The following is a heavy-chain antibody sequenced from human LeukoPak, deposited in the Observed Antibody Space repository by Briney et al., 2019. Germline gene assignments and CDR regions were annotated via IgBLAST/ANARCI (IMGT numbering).Heavy chain of an antibody. D-gene: IGHD3-22*01. CDR2: IWYDGSNK. Sequence: PGGSLRLSCAASGFTFSIYGMHWVRQAPGKGLEWGAVIWYDGSNKYYADSVKGRFTISRDNSKNTLYLEMNSLRAEDTAVYYCARDRYYYDSSGYYYDYWGQGTLVTVSS. CDR3: ARDRYYYDSSGYYYDY. V-gene: IGHV3-33*01. CDR1: GFTFSIYG. J-gene: IGHJ4*02.